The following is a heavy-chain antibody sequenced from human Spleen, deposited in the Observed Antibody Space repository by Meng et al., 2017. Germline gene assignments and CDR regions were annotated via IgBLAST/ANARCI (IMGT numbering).Heavy chain of an antibody. CDR3: ARHGAEGIVGAPDY. Sequence: GESLKISCRGSGYTFTTYWIGWVRQMPGKGLEWMGIIYPGDSETRYNPSYQGQVTISADKSISTAYLKWSSLKASDTAMYYCARHGAEGIVGAPDYWGQGTLVTVSS. V-gene: IGHV5-51*01. D-gene: IGHD1-26*01. CDR1: GYTFTTYW. J-gene: IGHJ4*02. CDR2: IYPGDSET.